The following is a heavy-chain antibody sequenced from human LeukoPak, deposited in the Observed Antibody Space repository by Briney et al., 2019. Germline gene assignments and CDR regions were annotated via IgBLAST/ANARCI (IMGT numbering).Heavy chain of an antibody. Sequence: SQTLSLTCVISADSVSSNTAALNWTSQSPSRGLEWLGRTYYRSNWYNDYAVSVKSRITINTDTSKNHIALHLNSVTPEDTAVYYCARARLHHNYGSGTSFDYWGWGTGVIVSS. CDR2: TYYRSNWYN. J-gene: IGHJ4*02. CDR1: ADSVSSNTAA. V-gene: IGHV6-1*01. D-gene: IGHD3-10*01. CDR3: ARARLHHNYGSGTSFDY.